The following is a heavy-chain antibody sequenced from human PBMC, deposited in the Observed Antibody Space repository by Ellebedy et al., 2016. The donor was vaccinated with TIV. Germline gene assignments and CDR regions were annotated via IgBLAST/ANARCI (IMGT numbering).Heavy chain of an antibody. CDR2: IKQDGSEK. J-gene: IGHJ3*02. CDR1: GFTFSIYW. D-gene: IGHD3-16*01. CDR3: IREGLGGSFDI. V-gene: IGHV3-7*04. Sequence: GESLKISCAASGFTFSIYWMSWVRQAPGKGLECVANIKQDGSEKSYVDSVKGRFTFSRDNGQNTLYLQMNSLRAEDTAVYYCIREGLGGSFDIWGLGTMVTVSS.